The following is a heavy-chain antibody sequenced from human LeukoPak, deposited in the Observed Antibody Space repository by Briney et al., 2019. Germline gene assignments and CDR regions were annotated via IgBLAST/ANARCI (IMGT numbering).Heavy chain of an antibody. V-gene: IGHV4-59*01. CDR2: IYYSGSA. J-gene: IGHJ4*02. Sequence: SETLPLTCTVSGGSISSNQWSWIRQSPGKGLEWIGNIYYSGSANYNPSLQSRVIISVDTSKNQFSLNLSPVLAADTAVYYCARVGVDYSGNIIKYFFDYWGQGTLVTVSS. CDR1: GGSISSNQ. CDR3: ARVGVDYSGNIIKYFFDY. D-gene: IGHD4-23*01.